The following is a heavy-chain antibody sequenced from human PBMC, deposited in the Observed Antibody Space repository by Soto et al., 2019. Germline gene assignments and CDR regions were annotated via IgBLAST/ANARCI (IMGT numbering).Heavy chain of an antibody. J-gene: IGHJ5*02. CDR3: VRGGWTEWFDP. D-gene: IGHD2-15*01. CDR1: GFTIGTNY. Sequence: GGSLRLSCSASGFTIGTNYMSWVRQAPGKGLEWGSVIYGGGSTYYAESVRRRFTMSRDNSKNTVSLQMNSLTGADTAVYFCVRGGWTEWFDPWGQGTLVTVSS. CDR2: IYGGGST. V-gene: IGHV3-53*01.